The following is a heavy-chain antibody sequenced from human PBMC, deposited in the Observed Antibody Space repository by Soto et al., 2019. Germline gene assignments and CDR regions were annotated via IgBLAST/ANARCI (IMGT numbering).Heavy chain of an antibody. CDR1: GGSFSGYY. J-gene: IGHJ6*03. V-gene: IGHV4-34*01. Sequence: SETLSLTCAVYGGSFSGYYWSWIRQPPGEGLEWIGEINHSGSTNYNPSLKSRVTISVDTSKNQFSLKLSSVTAADTAVYYCARGPRITIFGVAADYYYYYYMDVWGKGTTVTVS. CDR3: ARGPRITIFGVAADYYYYYYMDV. D-gene: IGHD3-3*01. CDR2: INHSGST.